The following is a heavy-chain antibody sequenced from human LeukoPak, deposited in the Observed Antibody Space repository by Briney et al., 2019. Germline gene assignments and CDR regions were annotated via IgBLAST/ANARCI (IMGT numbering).Heavy chain of an antibody. Sequence: GGSLRLSCAASGFTFSSYSMNWVRQAPGKGLEWVSSISSSSSYIYYADSVKGRFTISRDNAKNSLYLQMNSLRAEDTAVYYCACGYSYGYGAFDIWGQGTMVTASS. CDR1: GFTFSSYS. J-gene: IGHJ3*02. CDR3: ACGYSYGYGAFDI. D-gene: IGHD5-18*01. CDR2: ISSSSSYI. V-gene: IGHV3-21*01.